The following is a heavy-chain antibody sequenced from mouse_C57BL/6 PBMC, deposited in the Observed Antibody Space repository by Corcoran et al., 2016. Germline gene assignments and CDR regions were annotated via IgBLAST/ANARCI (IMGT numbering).Heavy chain of an antibody. J-gene: IGHJ1*03. CDR3: VQWKGFYYYGSVDFDV. D-gene: IGHD1-1*01. Sequence: DVQLQESGPGLVKPSQSLSLNCSVAGYSITSGYYWNWIRQFPGNKLEWMGYISYDGSNNYNTSLKNRISITRDTSKNQLFLKLNSVTTEDTATYYCVQWKGFYYYGSVDFDVWGTGTTVTVSS. V-gene: IGHV3-6*01. CDR1: GYSITSGYY. CDR2: ISYDGSN.